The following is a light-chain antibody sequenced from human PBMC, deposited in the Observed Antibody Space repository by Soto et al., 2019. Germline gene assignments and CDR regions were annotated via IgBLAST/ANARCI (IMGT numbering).Light chain of an antibody. CDR3: QQYNSYS. CDR2: DAS. J-gene: IGKJ1*01. CDR1: QSISTW. Sequence: DIQMTQYPSTLSASVGDRVTITCRASQSISTWLAWYQQKPGKAPKVLIYDASSLESGVPSRFSGSGSGTEFTLTITSLQPDDFATYYCQQYNSYSFGQGTKVDIK. V-gene: IGKV1-5*01.